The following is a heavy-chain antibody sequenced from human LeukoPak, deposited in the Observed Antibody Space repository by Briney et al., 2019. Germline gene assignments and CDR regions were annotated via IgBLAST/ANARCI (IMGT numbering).Heavy chain of an antibody. CDR1: GFTFSDYY. D-gene: IGHD5-12*01. CDR2: ISNGGNTI. J-gene: IGHJ3*02. Sequence: PGGSLRLSCAASGFTFSDYYMSWIRQAPGKGLEWVSYISNGGNTIYYADSVKGRFTISRDNAENSLYLQMNSLRAEDTAMYYCARGPWRGDIWGQGTMVTVSS. V-gene: IGHV3-11*04. CDR3: ARGPWRGDI.